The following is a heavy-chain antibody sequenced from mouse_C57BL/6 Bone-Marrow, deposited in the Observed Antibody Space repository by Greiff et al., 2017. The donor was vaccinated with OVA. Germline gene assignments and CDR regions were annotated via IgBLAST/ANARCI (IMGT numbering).Heavy chain of an antibody. CDR3: TRGEFYYGNWHFDV. V-gene: IGHV1-23*01. D-gene: IGHD2-1*01. CDR1: GYTFTDYE. Sequence: VQLQQSGAELVRPGASVKLSCKASGYTFTDYEMHCVKQTPMHGLEWVGAIDPETCGTAYNQKFKGKATLTADKSSSTAYMELRSLTSEDSAVYYCTRGEFYYGNWHFDVWGTGTTVTVSS. CDR2: IDPETCGT. J-gene: IGHJ1*03.